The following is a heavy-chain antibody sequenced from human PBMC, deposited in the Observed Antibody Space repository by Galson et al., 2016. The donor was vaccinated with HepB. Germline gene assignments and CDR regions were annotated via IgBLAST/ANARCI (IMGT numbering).Heavy chain of an antibody. V-gene: IGHV3-9*01. CDR3: AKDSGAYYYDSSGYRRNAFDI. J-gene: IGHJ3*02. D-gene: IGHD3-22*01. CDR1: GFTLDHYA. Sequence: SLSLSCAASGFTLDHYAMHWVRQAPGKGLEWVSGIRWNSGSIGYADSVKGRFTISRDNAKNSLYLQMNSLRAGDTALYYCAKDSGAYYYDSSGYRRNAFDIWGQGTMVTVSS. CDR2: IRWNSGSI.